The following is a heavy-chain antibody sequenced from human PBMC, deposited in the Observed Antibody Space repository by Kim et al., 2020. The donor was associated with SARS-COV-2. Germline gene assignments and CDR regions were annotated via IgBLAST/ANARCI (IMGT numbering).Heavy chain of an antibody. D-gene: IGHD6-19*01. Sequence: SETLSLTCTVSGGSISSSTYYWGWIRQPPGKGLEWIGSFYYSGSTYYNPSLKSRVTISVDTSKNQFSLKLSSVTAADTAVYYCASRPLRPAVGHWYFDLWGRGTLVTVS. CDR2: FYYSGST. CDR1: GGSISSSTYY. CDR3: ASRPLRPAVGHWYFDL. J-gene: IGHJ2*01. V-gene: IGHV4-39*01.